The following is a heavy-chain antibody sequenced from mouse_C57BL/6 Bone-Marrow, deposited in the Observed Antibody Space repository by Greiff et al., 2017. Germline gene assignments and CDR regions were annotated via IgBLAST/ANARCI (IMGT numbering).Heavy chain of an antibody. J-gene: IGHJ2*01. CDR3: AREYDGTLILDY. Sequence: QVQLQQPGAELVKPGASVKMSCKASGYTFTGYWITWVKQRPGQGLEWIGDIYPGGGGTNYNEKFKSKATLSVDTSSSTAYLQLSSLTSEDSAVYFFAREYDGTLILDYWLQRTTLTVSS. CDR1: GYTFTGYW. D-gene: IGHD2-1*01. CDR2: IYPGGGGT. V-gene: IGHV1-55*01.